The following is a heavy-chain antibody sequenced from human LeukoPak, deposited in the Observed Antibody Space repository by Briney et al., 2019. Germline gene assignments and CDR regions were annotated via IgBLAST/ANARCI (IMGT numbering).Heavy chain of an antibody. CDR3: ATIIMVRGVTGTSDY. D-gene: IGHD3-10*01. Sequence: PGGSLRLSCAASGFTFSSFAMHWVRQAPGKGLEWVAVISYDGSNKYYADSVKGRFTISRDNSKDTLYLQMNSLRAEDTAVYYCATIIMVRGVTGTSDYWGQGTLVTVSS. CDR2: ISYDGSNK. CDR1: GFTFSSFA. J-gene: IGHJ4*02. V-gene: IGHV3-30-3*01.